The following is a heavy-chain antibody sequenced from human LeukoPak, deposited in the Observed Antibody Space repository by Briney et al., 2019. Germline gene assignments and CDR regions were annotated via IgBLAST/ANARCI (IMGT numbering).Heavy chain of an antibody. Sequence: QASGTLSLTCAVSGGSISSSNWWSWVRQPPGKGLEWIGSIYYSGSTYYNPSLKSRVTISVDTSKNQFSLKLSSVTAADPAVYYCASITMVRGVPRWFDPWGQGTLVTVSS. CDR2: IYYSGST. D-gene: IGHD3-10*01. CDR1: GGSISSSNW. V-gene: IGHV4-4*02. J-gene: IGHJ5*02. CDR3: ASITMVRGVPRWFDP.